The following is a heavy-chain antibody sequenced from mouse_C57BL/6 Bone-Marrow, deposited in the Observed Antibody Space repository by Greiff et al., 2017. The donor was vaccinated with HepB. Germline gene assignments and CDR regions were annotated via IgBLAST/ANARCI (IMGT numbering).Heavy chain of an antibody. J-gene: IGHJ3*01. Sequence: QVQLKQPGAELVMPGASVKLSCKASGYTFTSYWMHWVKQRPGQGLEWIGEIDPSDSYTNYNQKFKGKSTLTVDKSSSTAYMQLSSLTSEDSAVYYYARSGPAWFAYWGQGTLVTVSA. CDR3: ARSGPAWFAY. D-gene: IGHD3-1*01. CDR2: IDPSDSYT. V-gene: IGHV1-69*01. CDR1: GYTFTSYW.